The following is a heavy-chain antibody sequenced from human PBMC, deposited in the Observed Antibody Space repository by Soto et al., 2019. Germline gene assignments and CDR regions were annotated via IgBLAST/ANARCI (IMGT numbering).Heavy chain of an antibody. J-gene: IGHJ5*02. CDR2: IYYSGST. V-gene: IGHV4-39*01. D-gene: IGHD1-7*01. Sequence: SETLSLTCTVSGGSISSSSYYWGWIRQPPGKGLEWIGSIYYSGSTYYNPSLKSRVTISVDTSKNQFSLKLSSVTAADTAVYYCESIKWNYGWFDTWGQGTLVTVSS. CDR3: ESIKWNYGWFDT. CDR1: GGSISSSSYY.